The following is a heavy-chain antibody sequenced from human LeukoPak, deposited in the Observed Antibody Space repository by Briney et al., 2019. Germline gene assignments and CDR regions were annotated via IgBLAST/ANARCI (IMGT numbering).Heavy chain of an antibody. CDR2: ISYDGSNK. CDR3: ARDSVSSGWTNWFDP. CDR1: GFTFSSYA. V-gene: IGHV3-30-3*01. D-gene: IGHD6-19*01. Sequence: PGRSLRLSCAASGFTFSSYAMPWVRQAPGKGLEWVALISYDGSNKYYADSVKGRFTISGDNAKNSLYLQMNSLRAEDTAVYYCARDSVSSGWTNWFDPWGQGTLVTVSS. J-gene: IGHJ5*02.